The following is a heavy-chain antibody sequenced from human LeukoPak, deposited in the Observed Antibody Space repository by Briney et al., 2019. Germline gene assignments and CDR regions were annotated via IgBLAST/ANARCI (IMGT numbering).Heavy chain of an antibody. CDR1: GFTFSSYA. Sequence: EGSLRLSCAASGFTFSSYALDWVRQAPGKGLEWVAVISKDGNSQNYADSVKGRFTISRDNSKNTLYLQMNSLRPEDTAVYYCAGESFDIWGQGTTVTVSS. CDR2: ISKDGNSQ. J-gene: IGHJ3*02. CDR3: AGESFDI. V-gene: IGHV3-30*04.